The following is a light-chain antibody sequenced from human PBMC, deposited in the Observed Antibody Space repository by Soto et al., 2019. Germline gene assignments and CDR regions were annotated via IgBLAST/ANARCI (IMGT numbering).Light chain of an antibody. CDR2: EVT. CDR1: ASDIGRYNY. J-gene: IGLJ1*01. V-gene: IGLV2-8*01. CDR3: NSHVGTNHSV. Sequence: QSALTQPPSASGSPGQSVTISCIGTASDIGRYNYVSWYQHHPGKAPKLIIYEVTKRPSGVPDRFSGSKSGNTASLTVSGLKAEDEAVYYCNSHVGTNHSVFGAVKKVIV.